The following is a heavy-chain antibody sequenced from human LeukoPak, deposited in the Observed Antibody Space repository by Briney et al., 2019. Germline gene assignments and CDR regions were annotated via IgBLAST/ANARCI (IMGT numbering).Heavy chain of an antibody. CDR1: GFTFSSYG. D-gene: IGHD2-2*01. CDR2: ISSSTSHI. V-gene: IGHV3-21*01. CDR3: ARAYCSSTSCNYYFDY. J-gene: IGHJ4*02. Sequence: GGSLRLSCAASGFTFSSYGMNWDRQAPGTGLEWVSSISSSTSHIYYADSVKGRVTISRDNAKNSLYLQMNSLRAEDTAVYYCARAYCSSTSCNYYFDYWGQGTLVTVSS.